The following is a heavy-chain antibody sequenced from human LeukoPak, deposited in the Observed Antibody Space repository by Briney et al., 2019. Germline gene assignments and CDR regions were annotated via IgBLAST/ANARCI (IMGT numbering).Heavy chain of an antibody. J-gene: IGHJ4*02. Sequence: ASVKVSCRASGYTFTNSDITWVRQAPGQGLEWMGRISTSNGDTNYAAKLQGRVTMTTDTSTSTAYMELRSLRSDDTAVYYCASNYYDSSGYYKRELDYWGQGTLVTVSS. CDR2: ISTSNGDT. D-gene: IGHD3-22*01. CDR1: GYTFTNSD. CDR3: ASNYYDSSGYYKRELDY. V-gene: IGHV1-18*01.